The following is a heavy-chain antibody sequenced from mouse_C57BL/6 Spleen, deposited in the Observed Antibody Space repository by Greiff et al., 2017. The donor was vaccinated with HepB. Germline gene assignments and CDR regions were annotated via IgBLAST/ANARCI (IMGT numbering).Heavy chain of an antibody. V-gene: IGHV5-4*01. CDR2: ISDGGSYT. CDR3: ARESYYGSSLYAMDY. D-gene: IGHD1-1*01. CDR1: GFTFSSYA. J-gene: IGHJ4*01. Sequence: EVKLQESGGGLVKPGGSLKLSCAASGFTFSSYAMSWVRQTPEKRLEWVATISDGGSYTYYPDNVKGRFTISRDNAKNNLYLQMSHLKAEDTAMYYCARESYYGSSLYAMDYWGQGTSVTVSS.